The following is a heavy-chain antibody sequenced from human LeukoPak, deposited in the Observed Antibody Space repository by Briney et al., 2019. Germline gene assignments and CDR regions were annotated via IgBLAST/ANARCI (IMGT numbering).Heavy chain of an antibody. D-gene: IGHD3-9*01. CDR1: GFTFGSYW. Sequence: GGSLRLSCAASGFTFGSYWMHWVRQAPGKGLVWVSRINSDGSSTSYADSVKGRFTISRDNAKNTLYLQMNSLRAEDTAVYYCARDMYYDILTGYFTYAFDIWGQGTMVTVSS. CDR2: INSDGSST. J-gene: IGHJ3*02. V-gene: IGHV3-74*01. CDR3: ARDMYYDILTGYFTYAFDI.